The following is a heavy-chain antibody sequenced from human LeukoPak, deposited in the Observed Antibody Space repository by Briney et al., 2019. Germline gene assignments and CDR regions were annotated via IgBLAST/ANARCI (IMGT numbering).Heavy chain of an antibody. J-gene: IGHJ4*02. CDR3: ARQSGSGTYYKEAFEY. Sequence: GESLKISCKGSGYSFTSYWFSWVRQMPGKGLEWMVRIDPRDSYTNYSPSFQGHVTISADKSITTAYLQGSSLTASATGMYYGARQSGSGTYYKEAFEYWGQGTLVTVSS. CDR1: GYSFTSYW. D-gene: IGHD3-10*01. V-gene: IGHV5-10-1*01. CDR2: IDPRDSYT.